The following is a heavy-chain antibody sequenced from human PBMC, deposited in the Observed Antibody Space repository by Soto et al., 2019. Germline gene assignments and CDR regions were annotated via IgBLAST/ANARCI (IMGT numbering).Heavy chain of an antibody. J-gene: IGHJ4*02. CDR3: ARWNGFGDS. V-gene: IGHV3-23*01. Sequence: LRLSCAVSGFSLGPYGVTWVRQTPEKGLEWVTGFSGGSGAIFYADSVRGRFTISRDSSTAYLQMNNLRPEDTAVYFCARWNGFGDSWGQGSLVTVSS. D-gene: IGHD1-1*01. CDR2: FSGGSGAI. CDR1: GFSLGPYG.